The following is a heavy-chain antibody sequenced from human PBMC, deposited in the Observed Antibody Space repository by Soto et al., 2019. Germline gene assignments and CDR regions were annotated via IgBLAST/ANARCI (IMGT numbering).Heavy chain of an antibody. J-gene: IGHJ4*02. CDR2: ISSSSSTI. CDR1: GLTFSSYS. V-gene: IGHV3-48*02. CDR3: ERAVAGLIAAAFFDY. Sequence: GSLSLSCAASGLTFSSYSMNWVRQAPGKGLEWVSYISSSSSTIYYADSVKGRFTISRDNAKNSLYLQMNSLRDEDTAVYYCERAVAGLIAAAFFDYWGQGTLVTVSS. D-gene: IGHD6-13*01.